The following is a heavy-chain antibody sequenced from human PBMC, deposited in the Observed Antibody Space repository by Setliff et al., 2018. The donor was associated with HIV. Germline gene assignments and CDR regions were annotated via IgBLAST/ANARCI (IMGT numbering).Heavy chain of an antibody. V-gene: IGHV1-69*13. Sequence: GASVKVSCKASGGTFISQAISWVRQAPGQGLEWMGGIIPIFGTANYAQKFQGRVTITADESTTTAYMELSSLRSEDTAVYYCARDLSHGSGLGAFDIWGQGTMVTVSS. CDR2: IIPIFGTA. CDR3: ARDLSHGSGLGAFDI. D-gene: IGHD3-10*01. J-gene: IGHJ3*02. CDR1: GGTFISQA.